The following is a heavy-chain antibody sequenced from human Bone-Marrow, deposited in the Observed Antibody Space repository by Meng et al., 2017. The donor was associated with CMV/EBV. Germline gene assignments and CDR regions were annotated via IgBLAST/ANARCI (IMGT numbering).Heavy chain of an antibody. Sequence: GESLKISCAASGFTFSSYGMHWVRQAPGKGLEWVAFIRYDGSNKYYADSVKGRFTISRDNSKNTLYLQMNSLRAEDTAVYYCAKGGGVAPAAHKLSYYFAYWGQGPLVPVYS. CDR3: AKGGGVAPAAHKLSYYFAY. D-gene: IGHD2-2*01. CDR2: IRYDGSNK. CDR1: GFTFSSYG. J-gene: IGHJ4*02. V-gene: IGHV3-30*02.